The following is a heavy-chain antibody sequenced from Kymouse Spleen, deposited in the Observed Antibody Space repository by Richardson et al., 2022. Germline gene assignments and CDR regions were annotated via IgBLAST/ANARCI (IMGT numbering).Heavy chain of an antibody. J-gene: IGHJ4*02. CDR2: IYYSGST. CDR1: GGSISSSSYY. Sequence: QLQLQESGPGLVKPSETLSLTCTVSGGSISSSSYYWGWIRQPPGKGLEWIGSIYYSGSTYYNPSLKSRVTISVDTSKNQFSLKLSSVTAADTAVYYCARHLRTRGFDYWGQGTLVTVSS. V-gene: IGHV4-39*01. CDR3: ARHLRTRGFDY. D-gene: IGHD3-10*01.